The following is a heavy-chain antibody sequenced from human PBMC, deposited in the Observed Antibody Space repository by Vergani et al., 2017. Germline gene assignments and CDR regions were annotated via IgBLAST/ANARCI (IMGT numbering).Heavy chain of an antibody. CDR3: ARSHPYCTSGSCPAI. J-gene: IGHJ4*02. CDR1: GESIRSGSHY. CDR2: THTGERT. D-gene: IGHD2-15*01. Sequence: QVKLQESGPGLLKPSQTLSLTCTVSGESIRSGSHYWSWIRQPAGKGPEWIGHTHTGERTDLNPSFKSRVSISVHTSKSQFYLKLNSVTVADTAVYYCARSHPYCTSGSCPAIWGQGTLVTVSS. V-gene: IGHV4-61*02.